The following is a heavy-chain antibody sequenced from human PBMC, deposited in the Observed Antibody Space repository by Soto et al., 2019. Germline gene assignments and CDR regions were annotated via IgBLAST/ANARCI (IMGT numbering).Heavy chain of an antibody. CDR2: IIPIFGTA. CDR3: AFVRAGDYGSFDY. J-gene: IGHJ4*02. CDR1: GGTFSSYA. Sequence: QVQLVQSGAEVKKPGSSVKVSCKASGGTFSSYAISWVRQAPGQWLEWMGGIIPIFGTANYAQKFRCRVTNTADESTSTAYMELSSLRSEDTAVYYCAFVRAGDYGSFDYWGQGTLVTVSS. V-gene: IGHV1-69*12. D-gene: IGHD4-17*01.